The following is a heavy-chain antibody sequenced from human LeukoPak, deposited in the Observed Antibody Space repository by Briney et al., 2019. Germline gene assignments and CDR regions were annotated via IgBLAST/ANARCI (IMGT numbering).Heavy chain of an antibody. J-gene: IGHJ5*02. CDR3: ALGGRTGNNWFDP. D-gene: IGHD1-1*01. Sequence: PGGSLRLSCAASGFTFSSYWMNWVRQAPGKGLEWEANINQDGSAKYYVDSVEGRFTISRDNAKNSLYLQMDSLRAEDTAVYYCALGGRTGNNWFDPWGQGTLVIVSS. CDR1: GFTFSSYW. CDR2: INQDGSAK. V-gene: IGHV3-7*01.